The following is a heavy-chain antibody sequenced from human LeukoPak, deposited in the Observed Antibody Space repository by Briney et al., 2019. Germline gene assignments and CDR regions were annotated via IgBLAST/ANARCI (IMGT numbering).Heavy chain of an antibody. CDR1: GFTFGGYG. Sequence: GGSLRLSCAGSGFTFGGYGMHWFRQTPGKGLEWVAVIAYDGSRAFYADSVKGRFTISRDNSKNTTSVQMDDLRAEDTAVYYCTRYNNDHFDYWGQGTLVTVSS. D-gene: IGHD1-14*01. CDR2: IAYDGSRA. CDR3: TRYNNDHFDY. V-gene: IGHV3-33*01. J-gene: IGHJ4*02.